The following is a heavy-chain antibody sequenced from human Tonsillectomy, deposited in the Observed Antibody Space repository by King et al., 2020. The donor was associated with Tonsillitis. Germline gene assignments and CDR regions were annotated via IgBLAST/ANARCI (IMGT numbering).Heavy chain of an antibody. CDR1: GGSVRSGDYY. V-gene: IGHV4-30-4*01. CDR3: ARANEANWFDR. CDR2: IYYSGTT. J-gene: IGHJ5*02. Sequence: VQLQESGPGLVKPSQTLSLTCTVSGGSVRSGDYYWTWIRQPPGKGLEWIGYIYYSGTTYYNPSLKSRVSISVDTSENQFSLKLSSVTAADTAVYFCARANEANWFDRWGQGTLVTVSS.